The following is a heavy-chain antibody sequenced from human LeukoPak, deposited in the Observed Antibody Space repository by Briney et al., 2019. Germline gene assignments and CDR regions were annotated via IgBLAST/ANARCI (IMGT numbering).Heavy chain of an antibody. CDR2: INLDGSER. Sequence: GGSLRHSCAASGFTFSGHSMTWVRQAPGKGLEWVANINLDGSERFYVDFVKGRFTISRDNADNSMYLQMNSLRAGDTAFYYCGRVIAGAIDYWGQGTLATVSS. CDR3: GRVIAGAIDY. CDR1: GFTFSGHS. J-gene: IGHJ4*02. V-gene: IGHV3-7*01. D-gene: IGHD6-13*01.